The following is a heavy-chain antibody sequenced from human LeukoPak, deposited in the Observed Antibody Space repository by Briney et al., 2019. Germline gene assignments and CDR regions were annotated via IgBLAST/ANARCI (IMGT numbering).Heavy chain of an antibody. J-gene: IGHJ4*02. Sequence: ASVKVSCKASGYTFTGYYMHWVRQAPGQGLEWMGWISPRSGDTSYAQKFQGRVTMTRDTSINTVDMDLSGLTSDDTAVFYCARGRGIHGGSDTNLDDYWGQETLVTVSS. V-gene: IGHV1-2*02. CDR1: GYTFTGYY. CDR2: ISPRSGDT. CDR3: ARGRGIHGGSDTNLDDY. D-gene: IGHD3-10*01.